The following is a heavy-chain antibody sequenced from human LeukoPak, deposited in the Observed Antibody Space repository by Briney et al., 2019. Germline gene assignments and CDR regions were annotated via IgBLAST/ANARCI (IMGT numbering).Heavy chain of an antibody. CDR3: AREDLSPGYCSGGSCPFDY. V-gene: IGHV1-69*13. J-gene: IGHJ4*02. CDR2: IIPIFGTA. Sequence: SVKVSCKASGGTFSSYAISWVRQAPGQGLEWMGGIIPIFGTANYAQKFQGRVTITADESTSTAYMELSSLRSEDTAVYYCAREDLSPGYCSGGSCPFDYWGQGTLVTVSS. CDR1: GGTFSSYA. D-gene: IGHD2-15*01.